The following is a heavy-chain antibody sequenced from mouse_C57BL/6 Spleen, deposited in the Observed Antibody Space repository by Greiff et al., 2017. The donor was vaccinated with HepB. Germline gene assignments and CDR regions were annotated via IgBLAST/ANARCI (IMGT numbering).Heavy chain of an antibody. J-gene: IGHJ4*01. CDR3: ARSLNWDVEAMDY. CDR2: INPSNGGT. D-gene: IGHD4-1*02. V-gene: IGHV1-53*01. Sequence: QVQPQQPGTELVKPGASVKLSCKASGYTFTSYWMHWVKQRPGQGLEWIGNINPSNGGTNYNEKFKSKATLTVDKSSSTAYMQLSSLTSEDSAVYYCARSLNWDVEAMDYWGQGTSVTVSS. CDR1: GYTFTSYW.